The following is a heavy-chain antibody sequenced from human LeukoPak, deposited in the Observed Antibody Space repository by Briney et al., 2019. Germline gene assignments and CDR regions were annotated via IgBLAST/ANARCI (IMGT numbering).Heavy chain of an antibody. D-gene: IGHD5-12*01. J-gene: IGHJ4*02. Sequence: TSETLSLTCAVYGGSFSGYYRSWIRQPPGKGLEWIGYIYYSGSTNYNPSLKSRVTISVDTSKNQFSLKLSSVTAADTAVYYCARQVEESYSGYDAHFDYWGQGTLVTVSS. CDR2: IYYSGST. V-gene: IGHV4-59*08. CDR3: ARQVEESYSGYDAHFDY. CDR1: GGSFSGYY.